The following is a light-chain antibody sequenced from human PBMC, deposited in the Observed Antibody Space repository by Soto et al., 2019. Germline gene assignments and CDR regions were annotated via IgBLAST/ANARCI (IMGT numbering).Light chain of an antibody. Sequence: EIVLTQSPGTLSLSPGERATLSCRASQSVSSSYLAWYQQKPGQAARLLIYGASSRATGIPDRFSGSGSGTDFTLTISRLEPEDFAVYYCQQYGSSRPYTFGQGTKLEIK. J-gene: IGKJ2*01. CDR3: QQYGSSRPYT. V-gene: IGKV3-20*01. CDR2: GAS. CDR1: QSVSSSY.